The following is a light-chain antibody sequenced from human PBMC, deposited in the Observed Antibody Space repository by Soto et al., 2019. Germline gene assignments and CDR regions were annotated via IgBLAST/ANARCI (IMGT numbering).Light chain of an antibody. Sequence: EIVLTQSPGTLSLSPGERATLSCRASQSVSSSYLAWYQQKPGQAPRLLIYGASSRATGIPDRLSGSGSGTDVTLTISRLEPEDFAVYYYQQYGSSPIFTFGPGTKVDIK. CDR1: QSVSSSY. J-gene: IGKJ3*01. CDR2: GAS. V-gene: IGKV3-20*01. CDR3: QQYGSSPIFT.